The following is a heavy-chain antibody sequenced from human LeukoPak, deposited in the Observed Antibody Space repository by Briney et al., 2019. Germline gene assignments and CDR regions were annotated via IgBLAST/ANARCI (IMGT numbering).Heavy chain of an antibody. CDR2: ISYDGSNK. V-gene: IGHV3-30*18. D-gene: IGHD4-17*01. Sequence: GGSLRLSCAASGFTFSSYSMNWVRQAPGKGLEWVAVISYDGSNKYYADSVKGRFTISRDNSKNTLYLQMNSLRAEDTAVYYCAKRSADYGDYSDYWGQGTLVTVSS. CDR1: GFTFSSYS. CDR3: AKRSADYGDYSDY. J-gene: IGHJ4*02.